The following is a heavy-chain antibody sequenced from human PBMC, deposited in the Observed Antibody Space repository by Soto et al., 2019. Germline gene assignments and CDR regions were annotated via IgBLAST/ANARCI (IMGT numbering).Heavy chain of an antibody. J-gene: IGHJ6*03. CDR3: ASGDDYMHV. Sequence: EVQLVESGGGLVQPGGSLRLSCAASGFTFSSYWMSWVRQAPGKGLEWVANIKQDGSEKYYVDSVKGRFTISRDNANNSLYLQMNSLAAEDTAVNYCASGDDYMHVWGEGTTVVVSS. V-gene: IGHV3-7*01. CDR1: GFTFSSYW. D-gene: IGHD3-10*01. CDR2: IKQDGSEK.